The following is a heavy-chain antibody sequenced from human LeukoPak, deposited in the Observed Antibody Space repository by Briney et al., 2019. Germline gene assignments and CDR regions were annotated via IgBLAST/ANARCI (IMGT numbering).Heavy chain of an antibody. D-gene: IGHD1-26*01. V-gene: IGHV3-30*18. Sequence: PGGSLRLSCAASGFTLSSYGMHWVRQAPGKGLEWVAVISYDGSNKYYADSVKGRFTISRDNSKNTLYLQMNSLRAEDTAVYYCAKGTMGATTLPPFDYWGQGTLVTVSS. CDR3: AKGTMGATTLPPFDY. CDR2: ISYDGSNK. CDR1: GFTLSSYG. J-gene: IGHJ4*02.